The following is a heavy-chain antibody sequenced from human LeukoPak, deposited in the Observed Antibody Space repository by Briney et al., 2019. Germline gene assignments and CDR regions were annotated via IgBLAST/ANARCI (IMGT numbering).Heavy chain of an antibody. CDR1: GGSISSHY. D-gene: IGHD1-26*01. V-gene: IGHV4-59*11. CDR3: ARDQSGSSTGWFDP. Sequence: PSETLPLTCTVSGGSISSHYWSWIRQPPGKGLEWIGYIYYSGSTNYNPSLKSRVTISVDTSKNQFSLKLSSVTAADTAVYYCARDQSGSSTGWFDPWGQGTLVTVSS. CDR2: IYYSGST. J-gene: IGHJ5*02.